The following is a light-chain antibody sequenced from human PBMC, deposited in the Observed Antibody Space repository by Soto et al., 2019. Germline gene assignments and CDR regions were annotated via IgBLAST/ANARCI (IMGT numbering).Light chain of an antibody. CDR2: AAS. V-gene: IGKV3-15*01. CDR1: QSVSSN. Sequence: ETVMTQSPATLSVSPGERATLSCRASQSVSSNLAWYQQTPGQAPRLLIFAASTRATGIPARFSGSGSGTEFTLTISSLQSEDFAVYYCQQYNDWPRTLGQGTNLQIK. J-gene: IGKJ2*01. CDR3: QQYNDWPRT.